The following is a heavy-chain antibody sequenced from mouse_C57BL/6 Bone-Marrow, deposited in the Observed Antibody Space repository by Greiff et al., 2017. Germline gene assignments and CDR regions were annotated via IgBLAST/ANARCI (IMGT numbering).Heavy chain of an antibody. D-gene: IGHD1-1*01. CDR2: IRSKSSNYAT. V-gene: IGHV10-3*01. CDR1: GFTFNTYA. CDR3: VRDYYGSSYWYFDV. J-gene: IGHJ1*03. Sequence: EVMLVESGGGLVQPKGSLKLSCAASGFTFNTYAMHWVRQAPGKGLEWVARIRSKSSNYATYYADSVKDRFTISRNDSQSMLYLQMNNLKTEDTAMYYGVRDYYGSSYWYFDVWGTGTTVTVSS.